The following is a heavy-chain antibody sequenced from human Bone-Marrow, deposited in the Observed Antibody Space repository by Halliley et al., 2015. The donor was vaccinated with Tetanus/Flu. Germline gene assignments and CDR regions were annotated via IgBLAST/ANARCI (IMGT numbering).Heavy chain of an antibody. CDR3: ARSVPHFDS. Sequence: GLGWRGRTYYRSKWFNDYAVSVKSRISINPDTSKNQFSLQLNSVTPDDTAVYYCARSVPHFDSWGQGTLVTVSS. CDR2: TYYRSKWFN. D-gene: IGHD1-1*01. J-gene: IGHJ4*02. V-gene: IGHV6-1*01.